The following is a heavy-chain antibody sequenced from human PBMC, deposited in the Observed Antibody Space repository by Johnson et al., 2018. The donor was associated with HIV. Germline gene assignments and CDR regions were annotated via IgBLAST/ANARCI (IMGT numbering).Heavy chain of an antibody. CDR3: AKPPSMGADAFDI. J-gene: IGHJ3*02. CDR2: MSYDGSNE. V-gene: IGHV3-30*18. CDR1: GFSFSSYD. Sequence: QEQLVESGGGVVPPGRSLRVSCGASGFSFSSYDMHWVRQAPGKGLEWVAVMSYDGSNEYYGDSVKGRFNISRANSKNTLYLQMNSLKTEDTGVYYCAKPPSMGADAFDIWGQGTMVTVSS. D-gene: IGHD3-16*01.